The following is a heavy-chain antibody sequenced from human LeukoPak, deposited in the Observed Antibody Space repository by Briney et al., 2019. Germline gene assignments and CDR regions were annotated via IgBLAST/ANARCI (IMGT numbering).Heavy chain of an antibody. D-gene: IGHD2-21*02. Sequence: GASVKVSCKASGYTFTSCYIFWVRRAPGQGPEWMGIINPSGGGTSYAQKFQDRLTMTRDTSTSTVYMELSSLRSEDTAVYYCARRSPAYCGGDCYLDYWGQGTLVTVSS. V-gene: IGHV1-46*01. CDR3: ARRSPAYCGGDCYLDY. CDR1: GYTFTSCY. CDR2: INPSGGGT. J-gene: IGHJ4*02.